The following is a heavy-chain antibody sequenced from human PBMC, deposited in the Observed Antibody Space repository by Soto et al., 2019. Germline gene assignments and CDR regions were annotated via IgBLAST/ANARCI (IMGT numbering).Heavy chain of an antibody. J-gene: IGHJ4*02. CDR1: GFTFRREG. D-gene: IGHD4-17*01. CDR2: ITDNGGST. Sequence: EVQLLESGGGLVQAGGSLRLSCAASGFTFRREGMSWVRQAPGKGLEWVSLITDNGGSTYYADSVKGRFTISRDNTKNTLFLQMNSLRAEDTAVYYCAKERATTTAFDYWGQGALVTVSS. V-gene: IGHV3-23*01. CDR3: AKERATTTAFDY.